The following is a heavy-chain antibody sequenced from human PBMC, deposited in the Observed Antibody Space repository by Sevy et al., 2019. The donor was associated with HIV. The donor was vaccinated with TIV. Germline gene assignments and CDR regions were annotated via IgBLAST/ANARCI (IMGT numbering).Heavy chain of an antibody. CDR1: GGSISSGTYY. V-gene: IGHV4-61*02. Sequence: SETLSLTCTVSGGSISSGTYYWSWIRQPAGKGLEWIGRIYTSGSTNYNPSLQSRVTMSVDTSKNQFSLKLSSVTAADTAVYYSARGGRPGYYDSNYPYWGQGTLVTVSS. CDR2: IYTSGST. D-gene: IGHD3-22*01. J-gene: IGHJ4*02. CDR3: ARGGRPGYYDSNYPY.